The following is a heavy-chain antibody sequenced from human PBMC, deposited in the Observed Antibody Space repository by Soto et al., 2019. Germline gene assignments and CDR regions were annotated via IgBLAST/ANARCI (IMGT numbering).Heavy chain of an antibody. CDR1: GFTFDDYS. CDR3: AKGRSHSREYSGYDWGSFDY. J-gene: IGHJ4*02. D-gene: IGHD5-12*01. Sequence: GGSLRRSCAASGFTFDDYSMHWVRQAPGKGLEWVSGISWNSGSIGYADSVKGRFTISRDNAKNSLYLQMNSLRAEDTALYYCAKGRSHSREYSGYDWGSFDYWGQGTLVTVSS. V-gene: IGHV3-9*01. CDR2: ISWNSGSI.